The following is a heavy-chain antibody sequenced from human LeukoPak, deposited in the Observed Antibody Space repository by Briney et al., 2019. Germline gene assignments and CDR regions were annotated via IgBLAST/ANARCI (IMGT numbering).Heavy chain of an antibody. CDR2: IFSGGNT. CDR1: GFTVSSNY. V-gene: IGHV3-53*04. J-gene: IGHJ4*02. CDR3: ARVCPGYTYVYGAPYYFDS. Sequence: GGSLRLSCAASGFTVSSNYMSWVRQAPGKGLGWVSLIFSGGNTYYADSVNGRFTISRHNSGNTLYHQMNSLRAEDTAVYYCARVCPGYTYVYGAPYYFDSWGQGTLVTVSS. D-gene: IGHD5-18*01.